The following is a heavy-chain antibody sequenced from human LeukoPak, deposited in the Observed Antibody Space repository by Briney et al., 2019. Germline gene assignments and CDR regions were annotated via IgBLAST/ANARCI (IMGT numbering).Heavy chain of an antibody. Sequence: PGGSLRLSCAASGFTFSSYWMSWVRQAPGKGLEWVANIKQDGSEKYYVDSVKGRFTISRDNAKNSLYLQMNSLRAEDTAVYYCARVGGYYDSSGYPDYWGQGTLVTVSS. J-gene: IGHJ4*02. D-gene: IGHD3-22*01. CDR1: GFTFSSYW. V-gene: IGHV3-7*01. CDR2: IKQDGSEK. CDR3: ARVGGYYDSSGYPDY.